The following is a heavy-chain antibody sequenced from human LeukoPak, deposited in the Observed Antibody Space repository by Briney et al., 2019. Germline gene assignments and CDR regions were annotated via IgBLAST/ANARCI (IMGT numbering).Heavy chain of an antibody. J-gene: IGHJ4*02. CDR2: INAGNGNT. D-gene: IGHD6-19*01. V-gene: IGHV1-3*01. CDR3: ARDPRYSSGWYDY. Sequence: GASVKVSCKASGYTFTSYAMHWVRQAPGQRLGWMGWINAGNGNTKYSQKFQGRVTITRDTSASTAYMEQSSLRSEDTAVYYCARDPRYSSGWYDYWGQGTLVTVSS. CDR1: GYTFTSYA.